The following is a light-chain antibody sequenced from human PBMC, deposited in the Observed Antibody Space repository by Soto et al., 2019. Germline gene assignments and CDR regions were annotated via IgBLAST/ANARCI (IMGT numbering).Light chain of an antibody. CDR2: HAA. CDR3: HQYGSSPAT. J-gene: IGKJ1*01. V-gene: IGKV3-20*01. CDR1: QSVSSSY. Sequence: EIVLTQSPGTLSLSPGERATLTCRASQSVSSSYLAGYQQKPGRAPKVLIYHAASRATGIPDRFSGSGSGTDFTLTISRLEPEDFAVYYCHQYGSSPATFGQGTKVDIK.